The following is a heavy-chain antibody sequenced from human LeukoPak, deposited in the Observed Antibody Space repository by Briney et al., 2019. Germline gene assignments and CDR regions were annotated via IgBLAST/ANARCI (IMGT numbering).Heavy chain of an antibody. Sequence: SETLSLTCTVSGGSISSSSYYWGWIRQPPGKGLEWIGSIYYSGNTYYNPSLKSRVTISIDTSKNQFSLKLSSVTAADTAVYYCARRSTYYYDSSGRQMDAFDIWGQGTMVTVSS. D-gene: IGHD3-22*01. CDR2: IYYSGNT. CDR3: ARRSTYYYDSSGRQMDAFDI. J-gene: IGHJ3*02. CDR1: GGSISSSSYY. V-gene: IGHV4-39*07.